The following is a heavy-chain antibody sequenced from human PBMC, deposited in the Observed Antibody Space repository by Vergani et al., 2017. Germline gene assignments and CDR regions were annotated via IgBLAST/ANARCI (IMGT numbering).Heavy chain of an antibody. J-gene: IGHJ6*03. CDR2: INHSGST. V-gene: IGHV4-34*01. CDR3: ARVRKLSLTGYYNLYYDYYMDV. D-gene: IGHD3-9*01. Sequence: QVQLQQWGAGLLKPSETLSLTCAVYGGSFSGYYWSWIRQPPGKGLEWIGEINHSGSTNYNPSLKSRVTISVDTSKNQFSLKLSSVTAADTAVYYCARVRKLSLTGYYNLYYDYYMDVWGKGTTVTVSS. CDR1: GGSFSGYY.